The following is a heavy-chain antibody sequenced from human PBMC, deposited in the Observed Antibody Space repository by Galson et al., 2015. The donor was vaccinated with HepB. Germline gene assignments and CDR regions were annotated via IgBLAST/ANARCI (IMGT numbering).Heavy chain of an antibody. J-gene: IGHJ5*02. V-gene: IGHV4-31*03. Sequence: TLSLTCTVSGGSISSGGYYWNWIRQHPGKGLEWIGFIYYSGNTYYNPSLKSRVTISVDTSKNHFSLKLSSVTAADTAVYYCARDDFQGTYKWFDPWGQGTLVTVSS. D-gene: IGHD1-7*01. CDR3: ARDDFQGTYKWFDP. CDR1: GGSISSGGYY. CDR2: IYYSGNT.